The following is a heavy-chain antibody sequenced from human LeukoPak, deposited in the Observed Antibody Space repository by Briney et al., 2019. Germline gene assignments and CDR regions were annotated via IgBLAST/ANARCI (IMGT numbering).Heavy chain of an antibody. CDR1: GFTFSNAW. CDR3: TTLGAFDY. J-gene: IGHJ4*02. D-gene: IGHD3-16*01. CDR2: IKSKTFGGTT. V-gene: IGHV3-15*01. Sequence: GGSLRLSCAASGFTFSNAWMSWVRQAPGKGLEWVGRIKSKTFGGTTDYAAPVKGRFTISRDDSKNTLYLHMNTLKTEDTAMYYCTTLGAFDYWGQGTLVTVSS.